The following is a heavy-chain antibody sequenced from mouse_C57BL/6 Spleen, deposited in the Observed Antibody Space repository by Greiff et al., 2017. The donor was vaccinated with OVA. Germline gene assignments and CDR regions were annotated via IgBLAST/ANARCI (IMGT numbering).Heavy chain of an antibody. J-gene: IGHJ2*01. CDR3: AREDYYSNRDY. V-gene: IGHV1-42*01. Sequence: EVKLVESGPELVKPGASVKISCKASGYSFTGYYMNWVKQSPEKSLEWIGEINPSTGGTTYNQKFKAKATLTVDKSSSTAYMQLKSLTYEDSAVYYCAREDYYSNRDYWGQGTTLTVSS. CDR2: INPSTGGT. D-gene: IGHD2-5*01. CDR1: GYSFTGYY.